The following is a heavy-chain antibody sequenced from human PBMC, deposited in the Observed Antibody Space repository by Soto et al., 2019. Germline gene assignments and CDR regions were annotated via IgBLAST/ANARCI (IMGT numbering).Heavy chain of an antibody. J-gene: IGHJ6*02. V-gene: IGHV1-8*01. CDR2: MNPNSGNT. CDR1: GYTFTSYD. Sequence: ASVKVSCKASGYTFTSYDINWVGQATGQGLEWMGWMNPNSGNTGYAQKFQGRVTMTRNTSISTAYMELSRLRSEETAVYYCARGAGTWASYYYYGIEVWGQGTKVTVSS. D-gene: IGHD1-26*01. CDR3: ARGAGTWASYYYYGIEV.